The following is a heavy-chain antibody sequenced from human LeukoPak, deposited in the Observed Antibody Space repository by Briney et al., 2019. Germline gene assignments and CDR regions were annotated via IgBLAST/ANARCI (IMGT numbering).Heavy chain of an antibody. CDR1: RVTFTNST. V-gene: IGHV1-69*08. J-gene: IGHJ6*03. CDR2: VIPLFATS. CDR3: ARGSYFDVLSGFYYSHMDV. Sequence: SVKVSCKTSRVTFTNSTLNWVRQAPGQGLEWMGRVIPLFATSNYAPKFRGRASITADTSTSTAYLEMSSLTSDDTALYYCARGSYFDVLSGFYYSHMDVWGEGTTVTVS. D-gene: IGHD3-3*01.